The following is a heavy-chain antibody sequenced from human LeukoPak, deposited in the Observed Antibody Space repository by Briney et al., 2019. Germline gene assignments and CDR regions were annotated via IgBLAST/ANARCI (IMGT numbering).Heavy chain of an antibody. J-gene: IGHJ4*02. Sequence: SETLSPTCVVYGGSFSDYYWTWIRQPPGKGLEWIGESNHSGRTNYNPSLKSRVTVSLDTSRNQFSLKLSSVTAADTAVYYCARGGRSEYYGSGSHDFWGQGALVTVSS. CDR3: ARGGRSEYYGSGSHDF. CDR1: GGSFSDYY. CDR2: SNHSGRT. V-gene: IGHV4-34*01. D-gene: IGHD3-10*01.